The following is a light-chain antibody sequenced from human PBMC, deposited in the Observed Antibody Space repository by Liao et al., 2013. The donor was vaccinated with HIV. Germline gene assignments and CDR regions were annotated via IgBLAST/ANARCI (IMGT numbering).Light chain of an antibody. Sequence: SYELTQSHSVSVATTQKARITCGGNNIGSKTVHWSHQKPGQSPVLVIYQDSKRPSGIPERFSGSNSGNTATLTISGTQAMDEADYYCQAWDSSTVVFGGGTKLTVL. CDR2: QDS. J-gene: IGLJ2*01. V-gene: IGLV3-12*02. CDR1: NIGSKT. CDR3: QAWDSSTVV.